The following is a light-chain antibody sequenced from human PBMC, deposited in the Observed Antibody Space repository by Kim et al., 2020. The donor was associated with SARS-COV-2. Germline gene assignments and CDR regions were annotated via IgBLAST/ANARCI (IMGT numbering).Light chain of an antibody. CDR3: QQSYSTLTWT. J-gene: IGKJ1*01. Sequence: SVGDRSTITCRASQSISSYLNWYQQKPGKAPKLLIYAASSLQSGVPSRFSGSGSGTDFTLTISSLQPEDFATYYCQQSYSTLTWTFGQGTKVDIK. CDR1: QSISSY. V-gene: IGKV1-39*01. CDR2: AAS.